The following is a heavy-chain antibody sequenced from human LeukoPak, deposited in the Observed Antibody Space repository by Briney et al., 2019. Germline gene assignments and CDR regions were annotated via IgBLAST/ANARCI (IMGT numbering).Heavy chain of an antibody. Sequence: SVKVSCKASGGTFSSYGISWVRQAPGQGLEWMRRIIPILGIAHYAQKFQGRVTITADKSTSTAYMDLSSLRSEDTAVYYCARERGGNYGDAFDILGQGTMVTVSS. CDR3: ARERGGNYGDAFDI. V-gene: IGHV1-69*04. CDR1: GGTFSSYG. D-gene: IGHD4-17*01. J-gene: IGHJ3*02. CDR2: IIPILGIA.